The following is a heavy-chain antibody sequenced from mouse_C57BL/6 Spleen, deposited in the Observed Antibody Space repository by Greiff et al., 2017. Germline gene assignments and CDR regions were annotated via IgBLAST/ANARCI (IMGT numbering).Heavy chain of an antibody. CDR1: GYTFTDYY. V-gene: IGHV1-26*01. Sequence: EVQLQQSGPELVKPGASVKISCKASGYTFTDYYMNWVKQSHGKSLEWIGDINPNNGGTSYNQKFKGKATLTVDKSSSTAYMELLSLTSEDSAVYYCLITTVVATDYWGQGTTLTGSS. J-gene: IGHJ2*01. CDR3: LITTVVATDY. D-gene: IGHD1-1*01. CDR2: INPNNGGT.